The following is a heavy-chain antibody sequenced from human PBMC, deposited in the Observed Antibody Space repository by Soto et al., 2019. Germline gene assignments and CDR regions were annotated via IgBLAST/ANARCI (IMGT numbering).Heavy chain of an antibody. J-gene: IGHJ4*01. D-gene: IGHD3-9*01. CDR1: GDSISSSGYY. CDR3: ASPMYYDFLTGYLEPPAY. V-gene: IGHV4-39*02. CDR2: ISYGGKT. Sequence: PSETLSLTCTVSGDSISSSGYYCGWIRQPPGKGLEWIGSISYGGKTYYNPSLRSRLIISVDTSKNHFSLKLSSVTAADTAVYYCASPMYYDFLTGYLEPPAYWGRGTLVTVSS.